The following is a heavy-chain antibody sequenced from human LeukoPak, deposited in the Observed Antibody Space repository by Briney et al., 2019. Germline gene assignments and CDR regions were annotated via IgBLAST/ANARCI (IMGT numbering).Heavy chain of an antibody. D-gene: IGHD5-18*01. CDR1: GGTFSSYA. CDR3: ARASGYSYGPRPYFFDY. V-gene: IGHV1-69*13. CDR2: IIPIFGTA. J-gene: IGHJ4*02. Sequence: SVKVSCKASGGTFSSYAISWVRQAPGQGLEWMGGIIPIFGTANYAQKFQGRVTITADESTSTAYMELSSLRSEDTAVYYCARASGYSYGPRPYFFDYWGQGTLVTVSS.